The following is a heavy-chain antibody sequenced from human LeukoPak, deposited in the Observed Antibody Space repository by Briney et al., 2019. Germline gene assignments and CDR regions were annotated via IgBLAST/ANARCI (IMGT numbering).Heavy chain of an antibody. J-gene: IGHJ4*02. D-gene: IGHD6-13*01. V-gene: IGHV4-31*03. Sequence: PSETLSLTCTVSGGSISSGGYYWSWIRQHPGKGLEWIGYIYYSGSTYYNPSLKSRVTISVDTSKNQFSLKLSSVTAADTAVYYCARRGSSWSTDYYFDYWGQGTLVTVSS. CDR1: GGSISSGGYY. CDR2: IYYSGST. CDR3: ARRGSSWSTDYYFDY.